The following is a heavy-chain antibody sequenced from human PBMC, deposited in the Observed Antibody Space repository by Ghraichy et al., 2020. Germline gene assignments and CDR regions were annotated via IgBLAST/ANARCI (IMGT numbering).Heavy chain of an antibody. Sequence: GGSLRLSCAASGFTFSGFEMNWVRQAPGKGLEWVSYSSSSGTTIYYADTVKGRFTISRDNTKKILYLQMNSLGVEDTAVYYCAGESSSAYNYLDYWGQGTLVTVSS. D-gene: IGHD3-3*01. V-gene: IGHV3-48*03. CDR1: GFTFSGFE. CDR2: SSSSGTTI. J-gene: IGHJ4*02. CDR3: AGESSSAYNYLDY.